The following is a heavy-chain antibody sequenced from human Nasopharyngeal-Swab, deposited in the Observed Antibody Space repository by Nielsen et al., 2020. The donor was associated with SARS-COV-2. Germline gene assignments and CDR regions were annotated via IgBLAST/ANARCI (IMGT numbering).Heavy chain of an antibody. CDR3: ARLEWEPQY. Sequence: CGRQAPRQRLEWMGRINPNSGGTNYAQKFQGRVTMTRDTSISTAYMELSRLRSDDTAVYYCARLEWEPQYWGQGTLVTVSS. CDR2: INPNSGGT. J-gene: IGHJ4*02. V-gene: IGHV1-2*06. D-gene: IGHD1-26*01.